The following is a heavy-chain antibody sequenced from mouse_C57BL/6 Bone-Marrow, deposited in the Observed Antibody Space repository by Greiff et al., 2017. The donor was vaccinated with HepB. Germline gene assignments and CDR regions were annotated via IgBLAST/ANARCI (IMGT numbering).Heavy chain of an antibody. CDR2: ISNGGGST. V-gene: IGHV5-12*01. CDR3: ARDGNYEYAMDY. J-gene: IGHJ4*01. CDR1: GFTFSDYY. Sequence: EVKLVESGGGLVQPGGSLKLSCAASGFTFSDYYMYWVRQTPEKRLEWVAYISNGGGSTYYPDTVKGRFTISRDNAKNTLYLQMSRLKSEDTAMYYCARDGNYEYAMDYWGQGTSVTVSS. D-gene: IGHD2-1*01.